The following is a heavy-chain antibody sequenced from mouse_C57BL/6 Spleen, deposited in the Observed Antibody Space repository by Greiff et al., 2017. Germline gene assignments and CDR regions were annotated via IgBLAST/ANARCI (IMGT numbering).Heavy chain of an antibody. CDR3: SISGNYDYAMDY. V-gene: IGHV1-50*01. Sequence: QVQLQQPGAELVKPGASVKLSCKASGYTFTSYWMQWVKQRPGQGLEWIGELDPSGSYTNYNQKFKGKDTLTVDTSSSTAYMQLSSLTSNDFAVYSCSISGNYDYAMDYWGQGTSVTVSS. CDR1: GYTFTSYW. J-gene: IGHJ4*01. CDR2: LDPSGSYT. D-gene: IGHD2-1*01.